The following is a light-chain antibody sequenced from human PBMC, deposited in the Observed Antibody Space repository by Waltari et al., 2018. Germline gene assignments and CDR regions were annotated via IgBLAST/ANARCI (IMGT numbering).Light chain of an antibody. CDR2: WAS. Sequence: DIVLTQSPASLAVSLGERATTNCKSSQSVLYSSHTKYYLTLYQPHPGQPPKLLIYWASTRESGVPDRFSGSGSGTEFTLTISSLQAEDVAVYYCQQYYSSPRTFGQGTKLEI. J-gene: IGKJ2*02. CDR1: QSVLYSSHTKYY. CDR3: QQYYSSPRT. V-gene: IGKV4-1*01.